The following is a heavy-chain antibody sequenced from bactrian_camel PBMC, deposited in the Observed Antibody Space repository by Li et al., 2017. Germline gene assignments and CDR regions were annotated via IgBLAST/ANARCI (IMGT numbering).Heavy chain of an antibody. V-gene: IGHV3S42*01. Sequence: VQLVESGGGLVQPGGSLRLSCAASGFTFSNYAMSWVRQAPGKGLEWVSGINSGGGSTSYADFVKGRFTISRDNAKNTLYLQLGSLKTEDTAMYYCARTRSPGDSWDPNWSFGYWGQGTQVTVS. D-gene: IGHD6*01. CDR3: ARTRSPGDSWDPNWSFGY. J-gene: IGHJ6*01. CDR1: GFTFSNYA. CDR2: INSGGGST.